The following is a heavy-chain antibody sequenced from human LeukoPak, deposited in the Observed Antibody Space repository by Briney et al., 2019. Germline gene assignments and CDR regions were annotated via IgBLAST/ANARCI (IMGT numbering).Heavy chain of an antibody. CDR3: ARDYFDSSDYPRTYYYYYMDV. D-gene: IGHD3-22*01. CDR1: GFTFSRYS. Sequence: PGGSLRLSCAASGFTFSRYSMNWVRQAPGKGLEGVASISSTSTFIYSADSVKGRFTISRDTAKNSLFLQMNSLRAEDTAIYYCARDYFDSSDYPRTYYYYYMDVWGKGTTVTVSS. CDR2: ISSTSTFI. J-gene: IGHJ6*03. V-gene: IGHV3-21*01.